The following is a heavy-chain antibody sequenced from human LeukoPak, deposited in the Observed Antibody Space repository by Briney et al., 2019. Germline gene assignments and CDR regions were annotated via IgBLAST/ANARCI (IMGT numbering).Heavy chain of an antibody. CDR3: ARGAVVTYFDY. CDR2: ISYDGSNK. J-gene: IGHJ4*02. Sequence: GRSLRLSCAASGFTFSSYGMHWVRQAPGKGLEWVAVISYDGSNKYYADSVKGRFTISRDNSKNTLYLQMNSLRAEDTAVYYCARGAVVTYFDYWGQGTLVTVSS. D-gene: IGHD4-23*01. V-gene: IGHV3-30*03. CDR1: GFTFSSYG.